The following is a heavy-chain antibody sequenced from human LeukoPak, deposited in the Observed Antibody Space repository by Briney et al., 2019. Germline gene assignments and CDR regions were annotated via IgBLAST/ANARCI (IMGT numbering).Heavy chain of an antibody. D-gene: IGHD4-11*01. CDR3: ATDVNSNYEY. J-gene: IGHJ4*02. V-gene: IGHV3-7*05. CDR1: GLTFRNYW. Sequence: GGSLRLSCEVSGLTFRNYWMSWVRQAPGRGPEWMANINQDGSEKNYADSVKGRFSISRDNAENSLYLQMNSLRAEDTAMYYCATDVNSNYEYWGQGTLVTVSS. CDR2: INQDGSEK.